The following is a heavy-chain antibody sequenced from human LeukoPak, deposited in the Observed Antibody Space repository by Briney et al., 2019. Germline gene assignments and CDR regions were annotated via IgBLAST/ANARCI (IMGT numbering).Heavy chain of an antibody. V-gene: IGHV4-61*02. CDR1: GGAINSGSHY. D-gene: IGHD6-13*01. CDR3: ARDRVGQQLVGRKYYYYYMDV. Sequence: SQTLSLTCTVSGGAINSGSHYWSWIRQSAGKGLEWIGRIYTSGTTNSNPSLKSRVTISVDTSKNQFSLKLSSVTAADTAVYYCARDRVGQQLVGRKYYYYYMDVWGKGTTVTISS. CDR2: IYTSGTT. J-gene: IGHJ6*03.